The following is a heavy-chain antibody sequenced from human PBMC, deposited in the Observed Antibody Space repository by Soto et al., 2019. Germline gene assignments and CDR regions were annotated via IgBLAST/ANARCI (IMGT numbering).Heavy chain of an antibody. Sequence: QVQLVQSGAEVKKPGASVKVSCKASGYTFTSYYMHWVRQAPGQGLEWMGIINPSGGSTSYAQKFQGRVTMTRDTSTSTVYMELSSLRSEDTAVDYCAATVSNGPFFDYWGQGTLVTVSS. J-gene: IGHJ4*02. V-gene: IGHV1-46*01. CDR3: AATVSNGPFFDY. CDR2: INPSGGST. D-gene: IGHD4-17*01. CDR1: GYTFTSYY.